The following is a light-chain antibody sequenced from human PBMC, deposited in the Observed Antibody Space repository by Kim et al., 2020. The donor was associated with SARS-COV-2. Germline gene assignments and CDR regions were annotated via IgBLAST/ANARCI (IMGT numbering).Light chain of an antibody. J-gene: IGKJ4*01. V-gene: IGKV3-20*01. Sequence: PGESATPPCRASQRVSSSYLAWYQQKPGQAPRLLIYGASSRATGIPDRFSGSGSGTDFTLTISRLEPEDFAVYYCQQYGSSPPLTFGGGTKVEIK. CDR2: GAS. CDR3: QQYGSSPPLT. CDR1: QRVSSSY.